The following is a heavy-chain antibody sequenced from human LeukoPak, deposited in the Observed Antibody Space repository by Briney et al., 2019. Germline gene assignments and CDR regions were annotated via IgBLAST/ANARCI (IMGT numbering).Heavy chain of an antibody. CDR3: AREYGDYVYWYFDL. CDR1: GGSLRRSNW. V-gene: IGHV4-4*02. Sequence: SVTLSLTRAFSGGSLRRSNWWSWVRQPPGKGLEWIGQIYHSGSTNYNPSLKSRVNISVDKSKNQFSLKLSSVTAADTAVYYCAREYGDYVYWYFDLWGRGTLVTVSS. D-gene: IGHD4-17*01. J-gene: IGHJ2*01. CDR2: IYHSGST.